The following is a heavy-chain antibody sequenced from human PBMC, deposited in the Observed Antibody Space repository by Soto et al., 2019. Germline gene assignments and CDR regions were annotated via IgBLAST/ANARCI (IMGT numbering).Heavy chain of an antibody. CDR3: VKNGYRYFDY. V-gene: IGHV3-23*01. Sequence: EVQLLESGGGLVQPGGSLRLSCAASGFTFSSYAMNWVRQAPGKGLECVSAISGSGGSTYYADSVKGRFTISRDNSKNTLYLQMNSLRAEDTAVYYCVKNGYRYFDYWGQGTLVTVSS. CDR1: GFTFSSYA. D-gene: IGHD3-22*01. CDR2: ISGSGGST. J-gene: IGHJ4*02.